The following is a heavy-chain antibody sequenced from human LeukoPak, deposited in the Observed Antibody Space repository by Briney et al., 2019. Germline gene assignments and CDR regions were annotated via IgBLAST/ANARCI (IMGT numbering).Heavy chain of an antibody. J-gene: IGHJ5*02. V-gene: IGHV4-34*01. CDR2: INHSGST. CDR1: GGSFSGYY. CDR3: ARGRMEYYDSSGYSRGYNWFDP. Sequence: PSETLSLTCAVYGGSFSGYYWSWIRQPPGKGLEWIGEINHSGSTNYNPSLKSRVTISVDTSKNQLSLKLSSVTAADTAVYYCARGRMEYYDSSGYSRGYNWFDPWGQGTLVTVSS. D-gene: IGHD3-22*01.